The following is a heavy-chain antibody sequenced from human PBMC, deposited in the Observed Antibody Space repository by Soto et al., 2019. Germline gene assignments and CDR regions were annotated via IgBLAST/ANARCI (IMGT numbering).Heavy chain of an antibody. Sequence: PGGSLRLSCAASGFTFSDYWMNWLRQAPGKGLEWMANIKEDGSEKYYVDSVRGRFTISRDNAKNSLYLQMNSLRAEDTAVYYCVRDDFGLGIDYWGQGTLVTVS. CDR2: IKEDGSEK. J-gene: IGHJ4*02. V-gene: IGHV3-7*01. CDR1: GFTFSDYW. CDR3: VRDDFGLGIDY. D-gene: IGHD3-10*01.